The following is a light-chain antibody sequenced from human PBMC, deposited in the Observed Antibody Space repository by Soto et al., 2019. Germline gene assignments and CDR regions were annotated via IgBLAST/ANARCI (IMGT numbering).Light chain of an antibody. CDR3: QSYDSSLSALYV. J-gene: IGLJ1*01. CDR1: TSNIGSNS. V-gene: IGLV1-40*01. Sequence: QTVVTQPPSASGTPGQRVTISCSGGTSNIGSNSVNWYQQIPGAAPKLVIYGNSNRPSGVLDRFSGSKSGTSASLAITGLQAEDEADYYCQSYDSSLSALYVFGTGTKLTVL. CDR2: GNS.